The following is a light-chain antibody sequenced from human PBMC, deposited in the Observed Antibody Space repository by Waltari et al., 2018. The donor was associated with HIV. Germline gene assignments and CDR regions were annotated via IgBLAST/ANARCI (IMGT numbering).Light chain of an antibody. Sequence: SALTHVHSVSGPPGQSVTISCTGTSSDVGGYNYVPWYQQHPGKAPKLMIYDVSKRPSGVPDRFSGSKSGNTASLTISGLQAEDEADYYCCSYVGSYKWVFGGGTKLTVL. V-gene: IGLV2-11*01. CDR2: DVS. CDR3: CSYVGSYKWV. CDR1: SSDVGGYNY. J-gene: IGLJ3*02.